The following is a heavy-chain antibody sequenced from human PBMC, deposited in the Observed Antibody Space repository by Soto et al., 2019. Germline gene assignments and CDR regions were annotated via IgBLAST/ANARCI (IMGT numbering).Heavy chain of an antibody. CDR3: ARGNPWEYYDFSVGWFDP. V-gene: IGHV4-34*01. CDR2: INHSGST. CDR1: GGSFSGYY. Sequence: SETLSLTCAVYGGSFSGYYWSWIRQPPGKGLEWIGEINHSGSTNYNPSLKSRVTISVDTSKNQFSLKLSSVTAADTAVYYCARGNPWEYYDFSVGWFDPWGQGTLVTVSS. D-gene: IGHD3-3*01. J-gene: IGHJ5*02.